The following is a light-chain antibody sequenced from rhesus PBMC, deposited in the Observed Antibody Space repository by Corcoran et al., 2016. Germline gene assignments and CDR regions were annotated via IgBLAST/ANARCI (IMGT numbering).Light chain of an antibody. CDR1: QSVSSS. V-gene: IGKV3-53*02. CDR3: QKYSSSPLT. Sequence: QVILTQSPATLSLSPGERATLSCRARQSVSSSLAWYQPQPGQPPLLLLYGASSRATGIPDRFSGTGSGTEFTLTISSLEPEDFAVYYCQKYSSSPLTFGGGTKVELK. J-gene: IGKJ4*01. CDR2: GAS.